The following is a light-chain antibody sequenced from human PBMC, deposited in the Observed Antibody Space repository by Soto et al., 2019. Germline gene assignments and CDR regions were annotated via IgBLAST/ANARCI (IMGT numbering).Light chain of an antibody. V-gene: IGKV1D-16*01. CDR2: AES. J-gene: IGKJ4*01. Sequence: DVPMTQSPSSLSASVGDRVTITCRASQDINSYLAWYQQKPGNAPKSLIYAESSLQTGVPSRFSGSESGTDFTLTINNLQPEDSATYYCQQYNIYPLSVGGGTKVEFK. CDR3: QQYNIYPLS. CDR1: QDINSY.